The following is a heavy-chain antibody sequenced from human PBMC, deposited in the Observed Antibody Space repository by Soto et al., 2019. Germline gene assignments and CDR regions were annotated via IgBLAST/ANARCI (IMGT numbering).Heavy chain of an antibody. D-gene: IGHD3-9*01. CDR3: ARDRYFTYYDILTGYSRGPGAFDI. CDR2: IWYDGINK. V-gene: IGHV3-33*01. CDR1: GFTFSSYG. Sequence: SLRHSCAASGFTFSSYGMHWVRQAAGKGLEWVAVIWYDGINKYYADSVKGRFTISRDNSKNTLYLQMNSLRAEDTAVYYCARDRYFTYYDILTGYSRGPGAFDIWGQGTMVTVSS. J-gene: IGHJ3*02.